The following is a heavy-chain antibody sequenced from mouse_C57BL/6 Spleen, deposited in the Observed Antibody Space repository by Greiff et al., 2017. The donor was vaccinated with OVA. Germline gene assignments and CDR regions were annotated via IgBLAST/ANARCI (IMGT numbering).Heavy chain of an antibody. D-gene: IGHD1-3*01. V-gene: IGHV1-18*01. CDR1: GYTFTDYN. CDR2: INPNNGGT. Sequence: VHVKQSGPELVKPGASVKIPCKASGYTFTDYNMDWVKQSHGKSLEWIGDINPNNGGTIYNQKFKGKATLTVDKSSSTAYMELRSLTSEDTAVYYCARRGRNYYWYFDVWGTGTTVTVSS. CDR3: ARRGRNYYWYFDV. J-gene: IGHJ1*03.